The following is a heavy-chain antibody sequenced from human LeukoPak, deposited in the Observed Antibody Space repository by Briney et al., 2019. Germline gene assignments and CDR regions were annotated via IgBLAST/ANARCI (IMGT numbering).Heavy chain of an antibody. Sequence: ASVKVSCKVSGYTLTELSMHWVRQAPGKGLAGMGGFDPEDGETIYAQKFQGRVTMTEDTSTDTAYMELSSLRSEDTAVYYSAGTVRDSSGYYDTFDYWGQGTLVTVSS. CDR1: GYTLTELS. J-gene: IGHJ4*02. V-gene: IGHV1-24*01. CDR3: AGTVRDSSGYYDTFDY. D-gene: IGHD3-22*01. CDR2: FDPEDGET.